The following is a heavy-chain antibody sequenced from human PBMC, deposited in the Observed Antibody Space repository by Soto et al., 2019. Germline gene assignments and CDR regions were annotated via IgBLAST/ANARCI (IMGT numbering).Heavy chain of an antibody. CDR3: ARGLNDYDSSGYDH. CDR1: GYTFTSYD. Sequence: QVQLVQSGAEAKKPGASVKVSCKPSGYTFTSYDINWVRQAPGQGLEWLGWMNPNSCNTGYAQKFRGRITMTSDSSISTANLELSSLTSEETAVYYCARGLNDYDSSGYDHWGQGTLFTVSS. D-gene: IGHD3-22*01. J-gene: IGHJ4*02. CDR2: MNPNSCNT. V-gene: IGHV1-8*01.